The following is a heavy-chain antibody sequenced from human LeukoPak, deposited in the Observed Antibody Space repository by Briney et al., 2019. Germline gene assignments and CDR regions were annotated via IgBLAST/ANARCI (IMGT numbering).Heavy chain of an antibody. Sequence: GGSLRLSCAASGFTVSSNYMSWVRQAPGKGLEWVSVIYSGGSTDYADSVKGRFTISRDNSKNTLYLRMNSLRAEDTAVYYCAREVWGYCSSSSCSKAYWGQGTLVTVSS. J-gene: IGHJ4*02. CDR3: AREVWGYCSSSSCSKAY. CDR2: IYSGGST. D-gene: IGHD2-2*01. V-gene: IGHV3-53*01. CDR1: GFTVSSNY.